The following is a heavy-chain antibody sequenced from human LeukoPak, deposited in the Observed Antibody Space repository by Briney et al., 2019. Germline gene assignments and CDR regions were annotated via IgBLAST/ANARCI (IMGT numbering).Heavy chain of an antibody. V-gene: IGHV4-61*10. J-gene: IGHJ5*02. D-gene: IGHD6-19*01. CDR3: ARTAVAGTGWFDP. Sequence: SETLSLTCTVSGGSISSGNYYWSWIRQSAGKKLEWIGRIYLSGTIDYNPSLKSRVTISVDTSKNQFSLKLSSVTAADTAVYYCARTAVAGTGWFDPWGQGTLVTVSS. CDR1: GGSISSGNYY. CDR2: IYLSGTI.